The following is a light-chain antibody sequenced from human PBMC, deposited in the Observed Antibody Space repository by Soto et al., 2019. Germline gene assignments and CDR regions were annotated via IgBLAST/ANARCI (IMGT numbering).Light chain of an antibody. CDR1: QSVSSSY. V-gene: IGKV3-20*01. Sequence: EIVLTQSPGTLSLSPGEGATLSCRASQSVSSSYLAWYQQKPGQAPRILIYAASSRATGVPDRFSGSGSGTDFSLTISRLEPEDFAVYYCQQYDTSPRTFGQGTKVDIK. CDR2: AAS. J-gene: IGKJ1*01. CDR3: QQYDTSPRT.